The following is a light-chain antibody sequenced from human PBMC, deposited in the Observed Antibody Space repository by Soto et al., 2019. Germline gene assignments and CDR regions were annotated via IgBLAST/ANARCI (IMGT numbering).Light chain of an antibody. J-gene: IGLJ3*02. CDR1: SSDVGGSNF. V-gene: IGLV2-11*01. CDR3: CSYAGNSLWV. Sequence: QSALTQPRSVSGSPGQSVTISCTGTSSDVGGSNFVSWYQQHAGKAPKLVIHDVSKRPSGVPDRFSGSKSGNTASLTISGLQVEDEADYYCCSYAGNSLWVFGGGTKVTVL. CDR2: DVS.